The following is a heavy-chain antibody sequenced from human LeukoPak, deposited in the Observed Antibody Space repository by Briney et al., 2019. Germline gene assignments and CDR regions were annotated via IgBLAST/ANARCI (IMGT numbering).Heavy chain of an antibody. V-gene: IGHV1-2*02. CDR3: ARRGKGRATINYYYYYYMDV. CDR1: GYTLTGYY. CDR2: INPNSGGT. J-gene: IGHJ6*03. D-gene: IGHD5-12*01. Sequence: AASVKVSCKASGYTLTGYYIHWVRQATGQGLEWMGWINPNSGGTNYAQKLQCRVTMTRDTSISTAYMELSRLRSDDTAVYYCARRGKGRATINYYYYYYMDVWGKGTTVTVSS.